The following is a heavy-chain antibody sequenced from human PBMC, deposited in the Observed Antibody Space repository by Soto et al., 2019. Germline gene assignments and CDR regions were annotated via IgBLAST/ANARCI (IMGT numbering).Heavy chain of an antibody. V-gene: IGHV4-31*03. J-gene: IGHJ6*02. D-gene: IGHD3-10*01. Sequence: QVQLQESGPGLVKPSQTLSLTCTVSGGSISSGGYYWSWIRQHPGKGVEWIGYIYYSGSTYYNPSLKSRVTISVDTAKNQFSMKLRSGTAADTAVYYCARDGSGSYYKSYYYYGMDVWGQGTTVTVSS. CDR3: ARDGSGSYYKSYYYYGMDV. CDR2: IYYSGST. CDR1: GGSISSGGYY.